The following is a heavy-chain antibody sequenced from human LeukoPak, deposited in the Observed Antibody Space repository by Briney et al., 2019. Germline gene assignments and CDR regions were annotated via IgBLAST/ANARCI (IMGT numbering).Heavy chain of an antibody. CDR2: INHSGST. V-gene: IGHV4-34*01. CDR3: ARGLIAVAGPKGWFDP. J-gene: IGHJ5*02. CDR1: GGSFSGYY. D-gene: IGHD6-19*01. Sequence: SETLSLTCAVYGGSFSGYYWSWIRQPPGKGLEWIGEINHSGSTNYNPSLKSRVTISVDTSKNQFSLKLSSVTAADTAVYYCARGLIAVAGPKGWFDPWGQGTLVTVSS.